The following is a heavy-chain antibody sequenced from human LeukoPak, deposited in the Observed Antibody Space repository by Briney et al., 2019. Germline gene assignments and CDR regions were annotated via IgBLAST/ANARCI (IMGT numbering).Heavy chain of an antibody. V-gene: IGHV4-59*11. CDR1: SGSISSHY. D-gene: IGHD3-9*01. Sequence: TPETLSLTCTVPSGSISSHYWFWIRQPPGKGLGCIGYISYSGSTNYNPSLKSRVTISVDTSKDQFSLKLTSVTAADTAVYYCARGPYDIFTGYPYYFDYWGQGTLVTVSS. J-gene: IGHJ4*02. CDR2: ISYSGST. CDR3: ARGPYDIFTGYPYYFDY.